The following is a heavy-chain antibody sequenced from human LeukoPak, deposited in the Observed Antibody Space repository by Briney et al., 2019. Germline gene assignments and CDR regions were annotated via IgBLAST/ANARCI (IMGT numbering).Heavy chain of an antibody. CDR3: VKDPSSGWYPEYYFDY. V-gene: IGHV3-64D*06. J-gene: IGHJ4*02. CDR1: GFTFSSYA. Sequence: GGSLRLSCSASGFTFSSYAMHWVRQAPGKGLEYVSAISSNGGSTYYADSVKGRFTTSRDNSKSTLYLQMSSLRAEDTAVYYCVKDPSSGWYPEYYFDYWGQGTLVTVSS. D-gene: IGHD6-19*01. CDR2: ISSNGGST.